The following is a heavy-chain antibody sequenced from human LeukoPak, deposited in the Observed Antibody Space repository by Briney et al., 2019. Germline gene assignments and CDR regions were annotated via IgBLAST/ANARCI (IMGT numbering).Heavy chain of an antibody. CDR1: GGSISSSNYY. Sequence: SETLSLTCTVSGGSISSSNYYWGWIRQPPGKGLEWIGTVYYSGSTYYNPSRHSRVTISVDPSQNQFSLMLNSVPPADTAMSYCATAGTYYDLLPGYFPNWFDPWGQGTLVTVSS. CDR3: ATAGTYYDLLPGYFPNWFDP. V-gene: IGHV4-39*07. CDR2: VYYSGST. J-gene: IGHJ5*02. D-gene: IGHD3-9*01.